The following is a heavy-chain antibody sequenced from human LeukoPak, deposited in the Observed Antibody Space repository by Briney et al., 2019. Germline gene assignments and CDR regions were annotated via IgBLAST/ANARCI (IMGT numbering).Heavy chain of an antibody. Sequence: ASETLSPTCTVSGGSISSYYWSWIRQPPGKGLEWIGYIYYSGSTNYNPSLKSRVTISVDTSKNQFSLKLSSVTAADTAVYYCARDAYSSGFFFDYWGQGTLVTVSS. CDR2: IYYSGST. CDR1: GGSISSYY. V-gene: IGHV4-59*01. D-gene: IGHD6-19*01. CDR3: ARDAYSSGFFFDY. J-gene: IGHJ4*02.